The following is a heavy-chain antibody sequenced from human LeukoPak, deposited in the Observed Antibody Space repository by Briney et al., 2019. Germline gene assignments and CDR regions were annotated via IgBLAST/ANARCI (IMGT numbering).Heavy chain of an antibody. Sequence: ASVKVSCKASGYTFTSYGISWVRQAPGQGLEWMGWISPNSGDTDYAQRFQGRVTMTRDTSISTAYMELSRLRSDDTAVYYCARAAIAVAGDYHHHYMDVWGKGTTVTVSS. J-gene: IGHJ6*03. CDR1: GYTFTSYG. V-gene: IGHV1-2*02. D-gene: IGHD6-19*01. CDR3: ARAAIAVAGDYHHHYMDV. CDR2: ISPNSGDT.